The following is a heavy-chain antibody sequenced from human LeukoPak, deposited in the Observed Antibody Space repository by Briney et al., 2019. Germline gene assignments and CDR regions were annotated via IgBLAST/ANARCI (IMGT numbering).Heavy chain of an antibody. CDR1: GFTFSGFA. J-gene: IGHJ4*02. V-gene: IGHV3-23*01. Sequence: GRSLRLSCAASGFTFSGFAMSWVRQAPGKRLEWVSAINGRGDDTYYPDSVKGRFTISRDNSNNTLYLQMNSLRADDTAVYYCAKGRRESSSFFDSWGQGIPVTVSS. CDR2: INGRGDDT. CDR3: AKGRRESSSFFDS.